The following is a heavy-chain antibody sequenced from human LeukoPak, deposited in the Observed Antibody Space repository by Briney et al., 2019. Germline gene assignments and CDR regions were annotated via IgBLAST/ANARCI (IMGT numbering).Heavy chain of an antibody. CDR1: GYTFTSYG. J-gene: IGHJ5*02. V-gene: IGHV1-18*01. D-gene: IGHD6-19*01. CDR2: ISAYNGNT. Sequence: ASVRVSYKASGYTFTSYGISWVRQAPGQGLEWMGWISAYNGNTNYAQKLQGRVTMTTDTSTSTAYMELRSLRSDDTAVYYCARDPSSGWYLKGWFDPWGQGTLVTVSS. CDR3: ARDPSSGWYLKGWFDP.